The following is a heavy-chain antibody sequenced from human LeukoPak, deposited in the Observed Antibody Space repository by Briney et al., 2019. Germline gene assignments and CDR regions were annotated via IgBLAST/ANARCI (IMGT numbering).Heavy chain of an antibody. Sequence: GRSLRLSCAASGFIFSKYGMQWVRQTPGKGLEWLTVIAHDGSIKHYADSVKGRFTVSRDNSKNTMYLQMNSLRSEDTAVYFCAKEPAEYSSGWYFDDWGQGTLVTVSS. CDR1: GFIFSKYG. CDR3: AKEPAEYSSGWYFDD. V-gene: IGHV3-30*18. D-gene: IGHD6-19*01. CDR2: IAHDGSIK. J-gene: IGHJ4*02.